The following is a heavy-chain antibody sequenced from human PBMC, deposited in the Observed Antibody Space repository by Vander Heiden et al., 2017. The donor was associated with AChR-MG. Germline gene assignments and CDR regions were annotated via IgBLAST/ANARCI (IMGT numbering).Heavy chain of an antibody. V-gene: IGHV4-4*07. D-gene: IGHD3-3*01. Sequence: QVQLQESCPRPVKPSETLSLTCPVPGDSISNYHWNWIRQPAGKAPEWPGRSYTSGSADYNPAIKRRVTMAVDTSKIQFSLDRMSVTAAETAVYYCAREPADYGFWSGYQTAPLDCWGQGTLVTVSS. CDR3: AREPADYGFWSGYQTAPLDC. J-gene: IGHJ4*02. CDR1: GDSISNYH. CDR2: SYTSGSA.